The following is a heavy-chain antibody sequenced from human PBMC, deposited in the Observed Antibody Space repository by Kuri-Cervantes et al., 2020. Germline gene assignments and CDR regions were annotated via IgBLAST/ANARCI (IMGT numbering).Heavy chain of an antibody. J-gene: IGHJ4*02. Sequence: LSLTCAASGFTFSSYWMSWVRQAPGKGLEWVASIKKDGSEKYYVDSVKGRFTISRDNAKNSLYLQMNSLRAEDTAVYYCAREAFGYYGGDYWGQGILVTVSS. V-gene: IGHV3-7*01. CDR2: IKKDGSEK. CDR1: GFTFSSYW. CDR3: AREAFGYYGGDY. D-gene: IGHD3-10*01.